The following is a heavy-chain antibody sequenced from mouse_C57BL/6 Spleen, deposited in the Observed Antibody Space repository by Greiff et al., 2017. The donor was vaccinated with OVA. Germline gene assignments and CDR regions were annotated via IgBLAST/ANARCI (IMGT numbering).Heavy chain of an antibody. CDR1: GFTFSSYA. V-gene: IGHV5-9-1*02. D-gene: IGHD3-1*01. J-gene: IGHJ2*01. Sequence: EVQVVESGEGLVKPGGSLKLSCAASGFTFSSYAMSWVRQTPEKRLEWVAYISSGGDYIYYADTVKGRFTISRDNARNTLYLQMSSLKSEDTAMYYCTREGRAFYFDYWGQGTTLTVSS. CDR2: ISSGGDYI. CDR3: TREGRAFYFDY.